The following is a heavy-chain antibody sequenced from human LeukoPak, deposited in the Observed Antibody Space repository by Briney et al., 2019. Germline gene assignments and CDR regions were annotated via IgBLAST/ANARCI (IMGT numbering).Heavy chain of an antibody. Sequence: GGSLRLSCAASGFTFSSHLMHWVRQAPGKGLVWVSVIYSGGSTYYADSVKGRFTISRDNSKNTLYLQMNSLRAEDTVVYYCARGLRLFDYWGQGTLVTVSS. D-gene: IGHD6-25*01. CDR2: IYSGGST. CDR3: ARGLRLFDY. J-gene: IGHJ4*02. CDR1: GFTFSSHL. V-gene: IGHV3-53*01.